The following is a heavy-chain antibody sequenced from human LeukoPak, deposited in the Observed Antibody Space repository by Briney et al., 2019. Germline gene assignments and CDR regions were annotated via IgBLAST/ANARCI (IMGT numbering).Heavy chain of an antibody. D-gene: IGHD5-18*01. CDR2: ISAHTGHT. Sequence: GASVKVSCKASGYTFSSYGVTWVRQAPGQGLEWMGWISAHTGHTSYAQKLQDRITMTTDTSTSTAYMELRSLRSDDTAVYFCARASGYSYGPRDYWGQGTLVTVSP. CDR1: GYTFSSYG. V-gene: IGHV1-18*01. CDR3: ARASGYSYGPRDY. J-gene: IGHJ4*02.